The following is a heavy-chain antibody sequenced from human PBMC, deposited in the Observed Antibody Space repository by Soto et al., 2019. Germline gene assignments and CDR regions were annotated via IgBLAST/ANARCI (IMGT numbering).Heavy chain of an antibody. CDR1: GFTFSSYG. Sequence: QVQLVESGGGVVQPGRSLRLSCAASGFTFSSYGMHWVRQAPGKGLEWVAVIWYDGSNKYYADSVKGRFTISRDNSKNTLYLQMNSLRAEDTAVYYCAREGRGYSYGADFDGWGQGTLVTVSS. V-gene: IGHV3-33*01. CDR3: AREGRGYSYGADFDG. D-gene: IGHD5-18*01. CDR2: IWYDGSNK. J-gene: IGHJ5*02.